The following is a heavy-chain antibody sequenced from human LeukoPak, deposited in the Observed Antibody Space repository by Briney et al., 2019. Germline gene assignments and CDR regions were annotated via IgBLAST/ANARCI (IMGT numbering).Heavy chain of an antibody. CDR3: ARGNYDSSGSHPDY. J-gene: IGHJ4*02. V-gene: IGHV3-23*01. CDR1: GFTFSSYA. CDR2: ISGSGGST. D-gene: IGHD3-22*01. Sequence: PGGSLRLSCAASGFTFSSYAMSWVRQAPGKGLEWVSAISGSGGSTYYADSVKGRFTISRDNSKNTLYLQMNSLRAEDTAVYYCARGNYDSSGSHPDYWGQGTLVTASS.